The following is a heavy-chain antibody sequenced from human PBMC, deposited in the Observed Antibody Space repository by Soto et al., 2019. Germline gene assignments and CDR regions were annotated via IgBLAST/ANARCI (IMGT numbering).Heavy chain of an antibody. CDR2: INHSGST. CDR1: GGSFSGYY. J-gene: IGHJ6*02. Sequence: DTMSFTCAFYGGSFSGYYWSWIRQPPGKGLEWIGEINHSGSTNYNPSLKIRVTISVDTSKNQFSLKLSSVTAADTAVYYCARSAGGSMDVWGQGTTVTVSS. CDR3: ARSAGGSMDV. V-gene: IGHV4-34*01. D-gene: IGHD3-10*01.